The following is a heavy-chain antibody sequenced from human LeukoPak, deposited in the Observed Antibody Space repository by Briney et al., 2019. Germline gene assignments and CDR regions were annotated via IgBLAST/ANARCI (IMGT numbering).Heavy chain of an antibody. CDR1: GFTLSSYA. J-gene: IGHJ4*02. D-gene: IGHD6-13*01. CDR2: ISYDGSNK. CDR3: ARPTRQQLVASGYFDY. V-gene: IGHV3-30*01. Sequence: PGGSLRLSCAASGFTLSSYAMHWVRQAPGKGLEWVAVISYDGSNKYYADSVKGRFTISRDNSKNTLYLQMNSLRAEDTAVYYCARPTRQQLVASGYFDYWGQGTLVTVSS.